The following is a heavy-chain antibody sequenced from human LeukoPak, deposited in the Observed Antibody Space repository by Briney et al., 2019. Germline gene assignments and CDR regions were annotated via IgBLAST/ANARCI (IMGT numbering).Heavy chain of an antibody. CDR1: GGSFSGYY. V-gene: IGHV4-34*01. D-gene: IGHD6-25*01. CDR2: INHSGST. Sequence: SETLSLTCAVYGGSFSGYYWSWIRQPPGKGLEWIGEINHSGSTNYNPSLKNRVTISVDTSKTQFSLKLSSVTAADTAVYYCANFWSSIAAACLPRLRYFQHWGQGPLVTVSS. CDR3: ANFWSSIAAACLPRLRYFQH. J-gene: IGHJ1*01.